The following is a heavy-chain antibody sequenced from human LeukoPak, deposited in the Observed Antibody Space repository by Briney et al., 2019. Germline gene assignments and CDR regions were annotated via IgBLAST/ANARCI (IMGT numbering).Heavy chain of an antibody. V-gene: IGHV4-4*02. CDR3: SCYWDYYYMDV. CDR1: GVSISSNLW. CDR2: IHHSGSI. D-gene: IGHD2-15*01. Sequence: SETLSLTCAVSGVSISSNLWWTWVRQPPGKGLEWIAEIHHSGSINYNPSLKSRVTISVDTSKNQFSLKLSSVTAADTAVYYCSCYWDYYYMDVWGKGTTVTVSS. J-gene: IGHJ6*03.